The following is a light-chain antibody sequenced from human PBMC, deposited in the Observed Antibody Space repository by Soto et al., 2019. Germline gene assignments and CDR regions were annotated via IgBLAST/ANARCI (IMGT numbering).Light chain of an antibody. CDR2: GNN. V-gene: IGLV1-40*01. Sequence: QSVLTQPPSVSGAPGQRVTISCSGSSPNFGAGYAVQWYQQLPGTAPKLLIYGNNNRPSGVPDRFSGSKSGTSASLAITGLQAEDEADYYCQSHDSSLSGSVFGTGTKVTVL. CDR1: SPNFGAGYA. CDR3: QSHDSSLSGSV. J-gene: IGLJ1*01.